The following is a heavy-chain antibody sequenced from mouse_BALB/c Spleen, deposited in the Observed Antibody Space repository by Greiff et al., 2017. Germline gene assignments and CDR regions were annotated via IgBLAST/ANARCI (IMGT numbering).Heavy chain of an antibody. Sequence: QVQLQQSGAELVRPATSVKISCKASGYTFTNYWLGWVKQRPGHGLEWIGDIYPGGGYTNYNEKFKGKATLTADTSSSTAYMQLSSLTSEDSAVYFCASNYVYAMDYWGQGTSVTVSS. CDR3: ASNYVYAMDY. J-gene: IGHJ4*01. V-gene: IGHV1-63*02. CDR2: IYPGGGYT. CDR1: GYTFTNYW. D-gene: IGHD2-1*01.